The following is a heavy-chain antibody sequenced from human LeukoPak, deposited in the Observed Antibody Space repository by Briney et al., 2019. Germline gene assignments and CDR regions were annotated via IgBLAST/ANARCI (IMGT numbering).Heavy chain of an antibody. V-gene: IGHV4-31*03. Sequence: PSQTLSLTCTVSGGSISSGGYYWSWIRQHPGKGLEWIGYIYYSGSTYYNPSLKSRVTISVDTSKNQFSLKLSSVTAADTAVYYCASSDDSSGYYLYYYYGMDVWGQGTTVTVSS. D-gene: IGHD3-22*01. J-gene: IGHJ6*02. CDR1: GGSISSGGYY. CDR3: ASSDDSSGYYLYYYYGMDV. CDR2: IYYSGST.